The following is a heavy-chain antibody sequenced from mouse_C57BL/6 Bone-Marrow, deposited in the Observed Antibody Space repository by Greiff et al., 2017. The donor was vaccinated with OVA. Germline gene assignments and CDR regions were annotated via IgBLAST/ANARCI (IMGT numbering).Heavy chain of an antibody. J-gene: IGHJ3*01. Sequence: EVKLQESGPVLVKPGASVKMSCKASGYTFTDYYMNWVKQSHGKSLEWIGVINPYNGGTSYNQKFKGKATLTVDKSSSTAYMELNSLTSEDSAVYYCARASWLLRWFAYWGQGTLVTVSA. CDR3: ARASWLLRWFAY. CDR2: INPYNGGT. D-gene: IGHD2-3*01. V-gene: IGHV1-19*01. CDR1: GYTFTDYY.